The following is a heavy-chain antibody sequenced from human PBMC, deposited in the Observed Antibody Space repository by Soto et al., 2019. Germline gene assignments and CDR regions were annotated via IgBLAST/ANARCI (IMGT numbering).Heavy chain of an antibody. J-gene: IGHJ3*02. D-gene: IGHD3-9*01. V-gene: IGHV3-74*01. CDR1: GFTFSSYW. CDR3: ARGMTYYDILTGYYKMGAFDI. CDR2: INSDGSST. Sequence: VGSLRLSCAASGFTFSSYWMHWVRQAPGKGLVWVSRINSDGSSTSYADSVKGRFTISRDNAKNTLYLQMNSLRAEDTAVYYCARGMTYYDILTGYYKMGAFDIWGQGTMVTVS.